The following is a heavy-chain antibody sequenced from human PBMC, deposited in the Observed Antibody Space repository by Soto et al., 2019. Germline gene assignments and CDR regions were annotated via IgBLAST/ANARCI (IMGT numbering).Heavy chain of an antibody. V-gene: IGHV1-69*06. CDR1: GGTFSSHG. J-gene: IGHJ4*02. CDR2: IIPTFGTA. D-gene: IGHD1-26*01. Sequence: QVQLVQSGTVVQRRGSSVKVSCQASGGTFSSHGMAWVRQAPGQGLEWMGGIIPTFGTATYAPKFQGRVTIAADKYTNPAFMELSSLCSEDTAVYYCASERSAQYFHCWGQGTLITVSS. CDR3: ASERSAQYFHC.